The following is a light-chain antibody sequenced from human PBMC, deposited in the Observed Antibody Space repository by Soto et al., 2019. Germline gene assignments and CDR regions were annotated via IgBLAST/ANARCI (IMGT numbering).Light chain of an antibody. CDR1: QSVSNSY. CDR2: GAS. Sequence: EIVLTQSPGTLSLSPGERATLSCRASQSVSNSYLAWYQQKPGQAPRLLIYGASSRAAGIPDRFSGSGSGTDFTLTISRLEPEDFAVFHCLHYGSSLQLTFGGGTKVDIK. V-gene: IGKV3-20*01. CDR3: LHYGSSLQLT. J-gene: IGKJ4*01.